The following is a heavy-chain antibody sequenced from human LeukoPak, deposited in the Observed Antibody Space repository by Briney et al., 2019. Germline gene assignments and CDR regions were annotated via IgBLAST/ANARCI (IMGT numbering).Heavy chain of an antibody. CDR3: TTLPWQWPGYYFDY. V-gene: IGHV3-23*01. J-gene: IGHJ4*02. CDR2: ISGSGGTT. CDR1: GFTFSSYA. D-gene: IGHD6-19*01. Sequence: PGGSLRLSCAASGFTFSSYAMSWVRQAPGKGLEWVSTISGSGGTTYYADSVKGRFTISRDDSKNTLFLQMNSLKTEDTAVYYCTTLPWQWPGYYFDYWGQGTLVTVSS.